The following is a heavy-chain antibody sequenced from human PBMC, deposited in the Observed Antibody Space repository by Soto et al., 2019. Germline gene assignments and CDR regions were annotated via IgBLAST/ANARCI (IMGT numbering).Heavy chain of an antibody. CDR3: ARAQRGASYPDAFDI. CDR2: INPNSGGT. J-gene: IGHJ3*02. Sequence: ASVKVSCKASGYTFSGYYMHWVRQAPGQGLEWMGWINPNSGGTNYAQKFQGRVTMTRDTSISTAYMELSRLRSDDTAVYYCARAQRGASYPDAFDIWRQGPMLTVS. V-gene: IGHV1-2*02. CDR1: GYTFSGYY. D-gene: IGHD1-26*01.